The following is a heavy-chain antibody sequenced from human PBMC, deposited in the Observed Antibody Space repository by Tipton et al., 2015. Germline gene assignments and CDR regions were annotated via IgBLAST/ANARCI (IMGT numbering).Heavy chain of an antibody. CDR2: ILPIFNQT. J-gene: IGHJ6*01. D-gene: IGHD3-3*01. CDR1: GVILKNYV. Sequence: QLVQSGAEVKKPGSSVKVSCRPSGVILKNYVITWVRQARGLGFEWMGAILPIFNQTKCARRFQGRLSITADEPTTAVYMELSRLTSEDTGVYFCASLDSGVFVPSGPWRGSPVDVWGEGTAVTVAS. V-gene: IGHV1-69*01. CDR3: ASLDSGVFVPSGPWRGSPVDV.